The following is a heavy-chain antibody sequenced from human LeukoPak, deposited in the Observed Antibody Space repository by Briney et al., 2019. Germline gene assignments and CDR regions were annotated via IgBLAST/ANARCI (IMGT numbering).Heavy chain of an antibody. Sequence: ASETLSLTCAVYGGSFSGYYWSWIRQPPGKGLEWIGEINHSGSTNYYPSLKSRVTISVDTSKNQFSLKLSSVTAADTAVYYCARDLGDVSPFDYWGQGTLVTVSS. D-gene: IGHD2-21*02. CDR1: GGSFSGYY. CDR2: INHSGST. CDR3: ARDLGDVSPFDY. J-gene: IGHJ4*02. V-gene: IGHV4-34*01.